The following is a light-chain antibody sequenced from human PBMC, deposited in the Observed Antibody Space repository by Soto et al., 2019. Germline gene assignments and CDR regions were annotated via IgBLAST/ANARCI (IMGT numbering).Light chain of an antibody. Sequence: ETVLTQSPATLSLSPGDRVTLSCRASQSVRSYLAWYQQKPGQAPRLLIYDTANRATGIPDRFSGSGSGTDFTLTISSLEPEDFALYYCQQRSNWPPAFGQGTRLEIK. CDR2: DTA. CDR3: QQRSNWPPA. CDR1: QSVRSY. J-gene: IGKJ5*01. V-gene: IGKV3-11*01.